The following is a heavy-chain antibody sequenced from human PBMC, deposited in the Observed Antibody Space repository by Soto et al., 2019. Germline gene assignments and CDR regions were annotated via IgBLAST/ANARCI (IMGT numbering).Heavy chain of an antibody. CDR1: GFSVSEKH. J-gene: IGHJ3*01. D-gene: IGHD6-25*01. Sequence: EEQLVGSGGGLVQVGGSLRLSCAASGFSVSEKHMSWVRQAPGEGLEWVSTIYSTYGRSRTGYADSVEGRFTISRDTYPNTLSLQMNTPRAEDTAVYYCARAARRAFEVWGQGAMVIVSS. CDR2: IYSTYGRSRT. CDR3: ARAARRAFEV. V-gene: IGHV3-66*01.